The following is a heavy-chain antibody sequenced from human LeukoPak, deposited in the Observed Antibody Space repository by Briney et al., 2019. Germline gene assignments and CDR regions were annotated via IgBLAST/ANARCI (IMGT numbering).Heavy chain of an antibody. CDR1: GFTFSNYA. CDR3: AKGGYSSRAPLDY. V-gene: IGHV3-23*01. Sequence: PGGSPRLSCAASGFTFSNYAMSWVRQAPGKGLEWVSGISSSGGSTFYADSVKGRFTISRDNSKDTLYLQMNSLRAEDTALYYCAKGGYSSRAPLDYWGQGILVTVSS. CDR2: ISSSGGST. J-gene: IGHJ4*02. D-gene: IGHD6-13*01.